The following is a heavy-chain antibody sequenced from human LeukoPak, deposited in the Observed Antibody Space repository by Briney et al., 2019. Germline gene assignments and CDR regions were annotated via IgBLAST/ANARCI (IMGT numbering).Heavy chain of an antibody. CDR3: AKDRLPYSSSDLNFDY. V-gene: IGHV3-23*01. CDR2: ISGSGGST. Sequence: GGSLRHSCAASGFTLSNYAMSWVRQAPGKGLEWVSAISGSGGSTYYADSVKGRFTIFRDNSKNTLYLQMNSLRAEDTAVYYCAKDRLPYSSSDLNFDYWGQGTLVTVSS. J-gene: IGHJ4*02. D-gene: IGHD6-6*01. CDR1: GFTLSNYA.